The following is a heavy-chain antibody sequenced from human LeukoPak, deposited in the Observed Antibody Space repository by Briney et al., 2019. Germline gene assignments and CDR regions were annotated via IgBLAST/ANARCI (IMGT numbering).Heavy chain of an antibody. CDR2: IYSGGST. CDR1: GFTVSNNY. J-gene: IGHJ4*02. Sequence: GGSLRLSCAASGFTVSNNYMSWVRQAPGKGLEWVSVIYSGGSTYYADSVKGRFTISRDNSKNTLYLQMNSLRAEDTAVYYCAKDDYGGNSGIDYWGQGTLVTVSS. CDR3: AKDDYGGNSGIDY. D-gene: IGHD4-23*01. V-gene: IGHV3-53*01.